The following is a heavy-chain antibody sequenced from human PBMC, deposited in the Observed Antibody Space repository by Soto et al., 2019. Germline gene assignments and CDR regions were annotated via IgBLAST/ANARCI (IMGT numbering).Heavy chain of an antibody. V-gene: IGHV1-69*01. CDR2: IIPIFGTA. D-gene: IGHD1-26*01. CDR3: ARDGGRHSGGIDY. Sequence: QVQLVQSGAEVKKPGSSVKVSCKASGGTFSSYSFNWVRQAPGQGLEWMGEIIPIFGTANYAQKFQGRVTITADESTSTAYMELSSLRSEDTAMYYCARDGGRHSGGIDYWGQGTLVTVSS. J-gene: IGHJ4*02. CDR1: GGTFSSYS.